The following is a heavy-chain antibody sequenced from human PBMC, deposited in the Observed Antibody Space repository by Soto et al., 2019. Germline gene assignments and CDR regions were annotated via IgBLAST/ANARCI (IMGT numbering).Heavy chain of an antibody. CDR3: TRHEDAISSWNLDYYYGMDV. CDR1: GFTFSGSA. D-gene: IGHD6-13*01. J-gene: IGHJ6*02. CDR2: IRSKANSYAT. V-gene: IGHV3-73*01. Sequence: PGGSLRLSCAASGFTFSGSAMHWVRQASGKGLEWVGRIRSKANSYATAYAASVKGRFTISRDDSKNTAYLQMNSLKTEDTAVYYCTRHEDAISSWNLDYYYGMDVSGQGTTVTVSS.